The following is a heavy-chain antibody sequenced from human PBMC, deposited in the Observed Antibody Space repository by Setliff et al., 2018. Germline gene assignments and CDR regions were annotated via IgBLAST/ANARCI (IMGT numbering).Heavy chain of an antibody. V-gene: IGHV1-69*13. CDR2: LIPFFGTT. D-gene: IGHD6-19*01. Sequence: SVKVSCKTSGGTFSSFAVRWVRQAPGQRPEWMGRLIPFFGTTIYAQKFQGRVTITADQSTSTVFMELNSLRSEDTAFYYCARDSRQWLEGGASGDMDIWGQGTAVTVSS. J-gene: IGHJ6*02. CDR1: GGTFSSFA. CDR3: ARDSRQWLEGGASGDMDI.